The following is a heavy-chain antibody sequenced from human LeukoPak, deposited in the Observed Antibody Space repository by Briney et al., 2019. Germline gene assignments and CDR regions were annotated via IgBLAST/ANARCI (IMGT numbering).Heavy chain of an antibody. Sequence: PGGSLRLSCAASGFIFSNYYMHWVRQAPGKGLEWVSGITGSGGSTYYADSVKGRFTISRDNSKNTLYLQMNSLRAEDTAIYYCARDERLLSFLKWGQGTLVTVSS. CDR3: ARDERLLSFLK. J-gene: IGHJ4*02. V-gene: IGHV3-23*01. D-gene: IGHD3-3*01. CDR2: ITGSGGST. CDR1: GFIFSNYY.